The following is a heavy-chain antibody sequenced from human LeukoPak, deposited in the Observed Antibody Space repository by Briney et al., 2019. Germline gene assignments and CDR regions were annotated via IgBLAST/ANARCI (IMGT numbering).Heavy chain of an antibody. CDR3: AKRGVVIRVFLVGFHKEAYYFDS. Sequence: PGGSLRLSCAVSGITLSNYGMSWVRQAPGKGLEWVAGIGGCGGGTNYADSVKGRFTISRDNSKNTLYLQMNNLRAEDTAVYFCAKRGVVIRVFLVGFHKEAYYFDSWGQGALVTVSS. J-gene: IGHJ4*02. CDR2: IGGCGGGT. D-gene: IGHD3-10*01. V-gene: IGHV3-23*01. CDR1: GITLSNYG.